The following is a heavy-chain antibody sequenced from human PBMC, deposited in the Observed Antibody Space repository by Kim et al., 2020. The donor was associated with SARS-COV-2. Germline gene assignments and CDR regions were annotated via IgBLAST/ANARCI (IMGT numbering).Heavy chain of an antibody. CDR1: GYTFTSYY. V-gene: IGHV1-46*04. J-gene: IGHJ4*02. D-gene: IGHD3-22*01. Sequence: ASVKVSCKASGYTFTSYYMHWVRQAPGQGLEWMGIINPSGGSTSYAQKLQGRVTMTRDTSTSTVYMELSSLRSEDTAVYYCARDEALYYYDSSGYYRPLGYWGQGPLVTVSS. CDR3: ARDEALYYYDSSGYYRPLGY. CDR2: INPSGGST.